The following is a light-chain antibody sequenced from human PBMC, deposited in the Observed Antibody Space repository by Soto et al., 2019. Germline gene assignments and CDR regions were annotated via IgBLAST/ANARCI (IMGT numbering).Light chain of an antibody. Sequence: DIQMTQSPSTLSALVGDRVTITCRASKSVGRRLAWYQQKPGKAPKFLIYEASRLESGVPSRFRGSGSGTEFTLTITSLQADDFATYFCQQDNTYFPEPFGQGTKVEVK. CDR1: KSVGRR. CDR3: QQDNTYFPEP. J-gene: IGKJ2*01. V-gene: IGKV1-5*03. CDR2: EAS.